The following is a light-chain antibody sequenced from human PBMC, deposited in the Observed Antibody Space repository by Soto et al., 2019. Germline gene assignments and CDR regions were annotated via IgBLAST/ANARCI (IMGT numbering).Light chain of an antibody. CDR3: QHANAFPPT. CDR1: QDIRSW. CDR2: AAS. Sequence: DIRMTQSPSSVSASVGERVTITCRASQDIRSWLTWYQRKPGKAPKLLIYAASTLQSGVPSRFSGSGSVTDFTLTINSLQPEDFATYYCQHANAFPPTFGQGTKLEIK. J-gene: IGKJ2*01. V-gene: IGKV1-12*01.